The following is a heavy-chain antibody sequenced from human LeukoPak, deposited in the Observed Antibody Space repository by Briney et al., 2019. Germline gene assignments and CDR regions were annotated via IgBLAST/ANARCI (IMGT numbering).Heavy chain of an antibody. CDR2: INHSGST. D-gene: IGHD3-3*01. CDR1: GGSISSYY. Sequence: SETLSLTCTVSGGSISSYYWSWIRQPPGKGLEWIGEINHSGSTNYNPSLKSRVTISVDTSKNQFSLKLSSVTAADTAVYYCARGLRFLGPRPLKNYYYMDVWGKGTTVTVSS. V-gene: IGHV4-34*01. CDR3: ARGLRFLGPRPLKNYYYMDV. J-gene: IGHJ6*03.